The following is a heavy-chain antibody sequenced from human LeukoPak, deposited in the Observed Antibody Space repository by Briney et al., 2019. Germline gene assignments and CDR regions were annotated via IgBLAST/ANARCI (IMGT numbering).Heavy chain of an antibody. D-gene: IGHD6-19*01. V-gene: IGHV1-69*04. J-gene: IGHJ4*02. Sequence: GASVKVSCKASGYTFTGYYMHWVRQAPGQGLEWMGRIIPFGDITNYAQNFQDRVTIIADKSTSTAYMELSNLKSQDTAVFYCARGTYSGFYFTLDSWGQGTLVTVAS. CDR1: GYTFTGYY. CDR3: ARGTYSGFYFTLDS. CDR2: IIPFGDIT.